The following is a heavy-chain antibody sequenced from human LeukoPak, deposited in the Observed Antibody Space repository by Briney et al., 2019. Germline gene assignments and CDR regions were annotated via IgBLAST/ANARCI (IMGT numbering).Heavy chain of an antibody. Sequence: GGSLRLSCAASGYTFSSYEMKWVGQAPGKGLEWVSYISSSGRTVYYADSVKGRFTISRGNAKDSLYLQMNSLRAEDTAVYYCARQIVGATGLDYWGQGTLVTVSS. CDR2: ISSSGRTV. V-gene: IGHV3-48*03. CDR3: ARQIVGATGLDY. D-gene: IGHD1-26*01. J-gene: IGHJ4*02. CDR1: GYTFSSYE.